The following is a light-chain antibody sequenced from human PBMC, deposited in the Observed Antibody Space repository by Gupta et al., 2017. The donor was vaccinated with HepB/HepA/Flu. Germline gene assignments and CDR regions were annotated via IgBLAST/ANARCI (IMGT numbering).Light chain of an antibody. Sequence: EIVLTQSPGTLSLSPGERATLSCRASQSVGTYLAWYQQKPGQAPRLLIFDASSRIIGIPDRFIGSGSAKDFTLTSSRRENEDFAVYYWQQYGSSIFFGPGTKMYIK. CDR3: QQYGSSIF. CDR1: QSVGTY. CDR2: DAS. J-gene: IGKJ3*01. V-gene: IGKV3-20*01.